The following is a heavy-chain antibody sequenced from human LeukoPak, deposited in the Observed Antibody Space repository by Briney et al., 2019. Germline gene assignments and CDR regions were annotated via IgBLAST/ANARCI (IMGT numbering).Heavy chain of an antibody. CDR1: GGSISGSY. J-gene: IGHJ5*02. D-gene: IGHD1-26*01. Sequence: PSEALSLTCTVSGGSISGSYWSWIRQPPGKGLEWIGSFYYSGNTNYNPSLKSRVTISVDTSKNQFSLNLSSVTAADTAVYYCAGDPYRDNFFDPWGQGTLVTVSS. CDR3: AGDPYRDNFFDP. V-gene: IGHV4-59*01. CDR2: FYYSGNT.